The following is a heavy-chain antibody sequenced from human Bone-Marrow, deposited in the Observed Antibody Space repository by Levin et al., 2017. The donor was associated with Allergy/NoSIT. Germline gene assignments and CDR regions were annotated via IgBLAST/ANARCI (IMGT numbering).Heavy chain of an antibody. D-gene: IGHD3-10*01. CDR3: ARDLTMVQGVIGNGPGY. Sequence: ASVKVSCKASGYTFTSYGISWVRQAPGQGLEWMGWISAYNGNTNYAQKLQGRVTMTTDTSTSTAYMELRSLRSDDTAVYYCARDLTMVQGVIGNGPGYWGQGTLVTVSS. CDR2: ISAYNGNT. J-gene: IGHJ4*02. V-gene: IGHV1-18*01. CDR1: GYTFTSYG.